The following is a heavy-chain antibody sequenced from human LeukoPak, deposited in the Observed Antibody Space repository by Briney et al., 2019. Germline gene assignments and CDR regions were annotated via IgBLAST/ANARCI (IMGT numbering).Heavy chain of an antibody. CDR2: ITTRTTNYAT. V-gene: IGHV3-73*01. D-gene: IGHD1-26*01. CDR3: TTYIRGHY. Sequence: GGSLRLSCVASGFSFRTHGMHWVRQAPGMGLEWVGRITTRTTNYATQYGSSVKGRFTISRDDSQKTAYLQMNTLTIEDTAVYFCTTYIRGHYWGQGTLVTVSA. J-gene: IGHJ4*02. CDR1: GFSFRTHG.